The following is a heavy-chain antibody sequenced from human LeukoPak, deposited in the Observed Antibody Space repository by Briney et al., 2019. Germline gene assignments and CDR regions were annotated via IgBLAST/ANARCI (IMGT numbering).Heavy chain of an antibody. V-gene: IGHV4-59*11. J-gene: IGHJ4*02. CDR3: ASRPADTTWYGVFDY. CDR1: GGSINSHY. D-gene: IGHD3-10*01. Sequence: SETLSLTCSVSGGSINSHYWSWIRQPPGKRLEWIGYIFNTGNTNYNPSLASRVTMSVDTSRAQSFLRLSPVTAADTAIYYCASRPADTTWYGVFDYWSQGTLVTVSS. CDR2: IFNTGNT.